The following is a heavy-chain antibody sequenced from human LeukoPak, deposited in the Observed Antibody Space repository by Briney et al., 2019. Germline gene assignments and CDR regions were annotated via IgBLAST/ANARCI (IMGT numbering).Heavy chain of an antibody. J-gene: IGHJ3*02. D-gene: IGHD3-9*01. CDR1: GGSISSYY. Sequence: SETLSLTCTVSGGSISSYYWSWIRQPPGKGLEWIGYIYYSGSPNYNPSLKSRVTISVDTSKHQFSLKLSSVTAADTAVYYCARGQLRYFDWSSYDAFDIWGQGTMVTVSS. CDR3: ARGQLRYFDWSSYDAFDI. CDR2: IYYSGSP. V-gene: IGHV4-59*01.